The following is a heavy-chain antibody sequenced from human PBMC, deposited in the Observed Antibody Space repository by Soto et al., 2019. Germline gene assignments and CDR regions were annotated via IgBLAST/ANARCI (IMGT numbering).Heavy chain of an antibody. D-gene: IGHD2-2*01. CDR3: GRERCGSNSCYLVGYYCMDV. J-gene: IGHJ6*02. Sequence: GGSLRLSCAASDSTIIGYAISWVRQAPGKGLEWVSGITGNSVRVYYLDSLSGRITISRYNAKDSGYPQMHRLRVEDSAAYFCGRERCGSNSCYLVGYYCMDVWGPGTTVTVSS. CDR2: ITGNSVRV. V-gene: IGHV3-23*01. CDR1: DSTIIGYA.